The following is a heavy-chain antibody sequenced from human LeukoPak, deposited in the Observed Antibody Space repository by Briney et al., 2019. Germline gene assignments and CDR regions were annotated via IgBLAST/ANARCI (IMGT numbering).Heavy chain of an antibody. CDR3: STEYVGY. CDR2: IKSETDGGTT. CDR1: GFTFTNAW. Sequence: PGGSLRLSCAASGFTFTNAWISSVRQARGKGLELVGRIKSETDGGTTDYAAPVKGRFTISRDDSKNTLYLQMNSLKTEDAAVYYCSTEYVGYWGQGTLVTVSS. J-gene: IGHJ4*02. D-gene: IGHD2-8*01. V-gene: IGHV3-15*01.